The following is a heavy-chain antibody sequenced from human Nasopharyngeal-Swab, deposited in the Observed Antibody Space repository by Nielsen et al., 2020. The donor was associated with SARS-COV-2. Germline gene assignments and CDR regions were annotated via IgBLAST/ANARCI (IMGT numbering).Heavy chain of an antibody. J-gene: IGHJ6*02. Sequence: ASVKVSCKASGYTFTSYAMHWVRQAPGQRLEWMGWINAGNGNTKYSQKFQGRVTITRDTSASTAYMELSSLRSEDTAVYYCARAGARDVVVPAYYYYYGMDVWGQGTTVTVSS. CDR3: ARAGARDVVVPAYYYYYGMDV. CDR1: GYTFTSYA. CDR2: INAGNGNT. D-gene: IGHD2-2*01. V-gene: IGHV1-3*01.